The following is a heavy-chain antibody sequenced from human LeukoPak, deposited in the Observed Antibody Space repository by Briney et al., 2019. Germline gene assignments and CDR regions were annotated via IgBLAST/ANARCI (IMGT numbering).Heavy chain of an antibody. D-gene: IGHD3-3*01. V-gene: IGHV1-18*01. CDR3: ARINDFWSGYPPYYFDY. CDR1: GYTFTSYG. CDR2: ISVYNGNT. J-gene: IGHJ4*02. Sequence: AASVTVSCKASGYTFTSYGISWVRQAPGQGLEWMGWISVYNGNTNYAQNLQGRVTMTTDTSTSTAYMELRSLRSDDTAVYYCARINDFWSGYPPYYFDYWGQGTLVTVSS.